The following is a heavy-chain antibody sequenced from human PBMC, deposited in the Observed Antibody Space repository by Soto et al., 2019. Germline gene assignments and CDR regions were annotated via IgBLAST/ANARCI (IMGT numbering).Heavy chain of an antibody. V-gene: IGHV3-11*06. J-gene: IGHJ4*02. CDR1: GFNFSDHY. CDR2: ISGSSRYT. CDR3: ARHTSGWYYYDY. D-gene: IGHD6-19*01. Sequence: GGSLRLSCVASGFNFSDHYMNWIRQAPGKGLEWVSYISGSSRYTNFADSVKGRFTISRDNAKNSLYLQMNSLRAEDTAVYYCARHTSGWYYYDYWGQGTPVAVSS.